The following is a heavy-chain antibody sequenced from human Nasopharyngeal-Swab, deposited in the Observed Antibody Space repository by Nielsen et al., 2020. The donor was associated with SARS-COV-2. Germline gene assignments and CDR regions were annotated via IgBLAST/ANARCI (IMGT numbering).Heavy chain of an antibody. CDR1: GGSISSYY. Sequence: SETLSLTCTVSGGSISSYYWTWIRQPPGKGLAWIGYIYYSWSTNSTPSLKSRVTISVDTSKNQFSLRLSTLTAADTAVYYCARIELRYFDGVVSNGWFDPWGQGTLVTVSS. V-gene: IGHV4-59*01. D-gene: IGHD3-9*01. J-gene: IGHJ5*02. CDR3: ARIELRYFDGVVSNGWFDP. CDR2: IYYSWST.